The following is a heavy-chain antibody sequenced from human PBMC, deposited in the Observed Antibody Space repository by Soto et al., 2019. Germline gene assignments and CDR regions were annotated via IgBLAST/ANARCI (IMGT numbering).Heavy chain of an antibody. CDR2: IYWDDDK. Sequence: QITLKESGRTLVKPTQTLTLICTFSGFSLSTSGVGVGWIRQPPGKALEWLALIYWDDDKRYSPSLKSRLTITKDTSKNHVVLTMTYMDPVDTATYYCAHAWGTTVTKGLGYWGQGTLVTVSS. V-gene: IGHV2-5*02. CDR3: AHAWGTTVTKGLGY. J-gene: IGHJ4*02. CDR1: GFSLSTSGVG. D-gene: IGHD4-17*01.